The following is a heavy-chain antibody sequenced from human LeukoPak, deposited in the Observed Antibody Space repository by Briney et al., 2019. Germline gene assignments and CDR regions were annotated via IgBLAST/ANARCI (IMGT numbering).Heavy chain of an antibody. CDR2: INHSGST. CDR1: GGSFSGYY. V-gene: IGHV4-34*01. Sequence: PSETLSLTCAVYGGSFSGYYWSWIRQPPGKGLEWIGEINHSGSTNYNPSLKSRVTISVDTSKNQFSLKLSSVSAADTAVYYCARGLWFDPWGQGTLVTVSS. J-gene: IGHJ5*02. CDR3: ARGLWFDP.